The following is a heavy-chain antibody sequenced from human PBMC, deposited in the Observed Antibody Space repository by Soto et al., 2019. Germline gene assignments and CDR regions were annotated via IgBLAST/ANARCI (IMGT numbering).Heavy chain of an antibody. D-gene: IGHD2-15*01. J-gene: IGHJ4*02. CDR1: AFTFSSYA. CDR2: ISGSGGST. V-gene: IGHV3-23*01. CDR3: AKDYSVVVVVAVPGRLLDY. Sequence: GVSLRLSCAASAFTFSSYAMSWVRQAPGKGLEWVSAISGSGGSTYYADSVKGRFTISRDNSKNTLYLQMNSLRAEDTAVYYCAKDYSVVVVVAVPGRLLDYWGQGTLVTVSS.